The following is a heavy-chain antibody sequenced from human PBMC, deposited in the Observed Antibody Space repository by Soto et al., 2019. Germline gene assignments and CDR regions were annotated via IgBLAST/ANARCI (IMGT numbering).Heavy chain of an antibody. Sequence: EVQLVESGGGLVQPGGSLRLSCAASGFTVSSNYMSWVRQAPGKGLEWVSVIYSGGSTYYADSVKGRFTISRDNSKNQLYLQMNRLRAEDTAVYYCARVSGWGIRFIVTPGWFAPWGKGTLVTVSS. CDR3: ARVSGWGIRFIVTPGWFAP. D-gene: IGHD1-26*01. V-gene: IGHV3-66*01. CDR2: IYSGGST. J-gene: IGHJ5*02. CDR1: GFTVSSNY.